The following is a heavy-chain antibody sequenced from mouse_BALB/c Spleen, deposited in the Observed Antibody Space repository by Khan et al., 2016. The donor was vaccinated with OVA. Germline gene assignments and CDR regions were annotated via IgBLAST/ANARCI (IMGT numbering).Heavy chain of an antibody. CDR2: ISSGGSYT. J-gene: IGHJ3*01. V-gene: IGHV5-6*01. CDR3: TRLAYYYNSEGFAY. Sequence: EVELVESGGDLVKPGGSLKLSCAASGFTFSTYGMSWVRQTPDKRLEWVAAISSGGSYTYYPDSVKGRFTISRDNAKNTLYQQMSSLKSEDTAMYYCTRLAYYYNSEGFAYWGQGTLVTVSA. D-gene: IGHD1-1*01. CDR1: GFTFSTYG.